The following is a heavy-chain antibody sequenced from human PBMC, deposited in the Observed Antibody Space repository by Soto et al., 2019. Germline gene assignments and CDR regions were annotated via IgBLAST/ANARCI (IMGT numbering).Heavy chain of an antibody. D-gene: IGHD3-9*01. CDR3: ARGLYCDWLLPDY. CDR1: GESFSGYY. J-gene: IGHJ4*02. V-gene: IGHV4-34*01. Sequence: ETLSLTCAVYGESFSGYYWSWIRQPPGKGLEWIGEINHSGSTNYSPSLKSRVTISVDTSKNQFSLKLSSVTAADTAVYYCARGLYCDWLLPDYWGQGTLVTVSS. CDR2: INHSGST.